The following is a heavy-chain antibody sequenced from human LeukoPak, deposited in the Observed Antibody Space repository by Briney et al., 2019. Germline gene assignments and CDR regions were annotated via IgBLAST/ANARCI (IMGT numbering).Heavy chain of an antibody. CDR3: ARVGPIAAAGSFDY. CDR2: INHSGST. J-gene: IGHJ4*02. D-gene: IGHD6-13*01. V-gene: IGHV4-34*01. CDR1: GGSFSGYY. Sequence: SETLSLTCAVHGGSFSGYYWSWIRQPPGKGLEWIGEINHSGSTNYNPSLKSRVTISVDTSKNQFSLKLSSVTAADTAVYYCARVGPIAAAGSFDYWGQGTLVTVSS.